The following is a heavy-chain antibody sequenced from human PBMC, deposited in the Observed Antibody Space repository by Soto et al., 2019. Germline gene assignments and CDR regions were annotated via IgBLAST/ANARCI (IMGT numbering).Heavy chain of an antibody. CDR2: IHYNGNT. CDR3: AREGNLGRWLQPLDF. D-gene: IGHD5-12*01. V-gene: IGHV4-59*01. CDR1: GHSISAYS. J-gene: IGHJ4*02. Sequence: SETLSLTCTVSGHSISAYSWSCVRQPPGKGLEWIGNIHYNGNTKYNPSLKSRVSMSVDTSKNQLSLRLISVTAADTAKYFCAREGNLGRWLQPLDFWGQGTLVTVSS.